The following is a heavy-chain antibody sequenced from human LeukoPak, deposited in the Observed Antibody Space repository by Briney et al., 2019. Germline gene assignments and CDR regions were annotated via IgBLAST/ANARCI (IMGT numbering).Heavy chain of an antibody. V-gene: IGHV3-21*04. Sequence: GGSLRLSCAASGFTFSSYSMNWVRQAPGKGLEWVSSISSSSSYIYYADSVKGRFTISRDNAKNSLYLQMNSLRAEDTALYHCAKDMEATVTQSLFDYWGQGTLVTVSS. CDR3: AKDMEATVTQSLFDY. J-gene: IGHJ4*02. CDR2: ISSSSSYI. CDR1: GFTFSSYS. D-gene: IGHD4-17*01.